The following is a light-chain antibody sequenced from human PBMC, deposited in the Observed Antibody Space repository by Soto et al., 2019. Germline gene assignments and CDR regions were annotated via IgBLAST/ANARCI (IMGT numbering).Light chain of an antibody. CDR3: QQFNDWPPYT. Sequence: EIVMTQSPVTLSVSPGERATLSCRASQSVRSNLAWYQQKPGQPPRLLIYEAFTRATGIPARFSGGASGTEFTLTISSLQSEDSAVYYCQQFNDWPPYTFGQGTKLEIK. J-gene: IGKJ2*01. V-gene: IGKV3-15*01. CDR1: QSVRSN. CDR2: EAF.